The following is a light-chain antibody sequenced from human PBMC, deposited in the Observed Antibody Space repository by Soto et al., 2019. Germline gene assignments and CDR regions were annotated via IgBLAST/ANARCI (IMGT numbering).Light chain of an antibody. CDR2: AAS. Sequence: IHMTQSPSTLSSSLGDSGTITFRAGQSISTWLAWYQQKPGQAPKLLISAASNLESGVPSRFSGSGSGTEFTLTISGLQPDDFATYYCQQYNTYSWTFGQGTKVDIK. CDR3: QQYNTYSWT. J-gene: IGKJ1*01. V-gene: IGKV1-5*01. CDR1: QSISTW.